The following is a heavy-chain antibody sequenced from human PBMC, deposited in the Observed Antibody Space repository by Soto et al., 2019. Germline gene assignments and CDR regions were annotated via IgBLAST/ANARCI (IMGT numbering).Heavy chain of an antibody. D-gene: IGHD6-25*01. CDR1: GFTFSNYW. CDR2: IRQDGSEM. J-gene: IGHJ4*02. Sequence: EVQLVESGGTLVQPGGSLRLSCVASGFTFSNYWMSWVRQAPGKGLEWVANIRQDGSEMYYADSVRGRFTISRDNAKNSLFLQRNSRRAEDTAMYYCAKHQAVNRGSYCGQGTLVTVSS. V-gene: IGHV3-7*01. CDR3: AKHQAVNRGSY.